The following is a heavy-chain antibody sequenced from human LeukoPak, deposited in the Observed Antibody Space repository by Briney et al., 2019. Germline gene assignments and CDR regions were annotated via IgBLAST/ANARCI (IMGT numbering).Heavy chain of an antibody. Sequence: GGSLRLSCAGSGYTFDDFGMSWVRQAPGQGLEWVSGINWNGGSTGYADSVKGRFTISRDNAKNSLYLQMNSLRAEDTALYYCARIPDYSNLSPGMDVWGKGTTVTVSS. D-gene: IGHD4-11*01. CDR2: INWNGGST. V-gene: IGHV3-20*04. CDR3: ARIPDYSNLSPGMDV. J-gene: IGHJ6*04. CDR1: GYTFDDFG.